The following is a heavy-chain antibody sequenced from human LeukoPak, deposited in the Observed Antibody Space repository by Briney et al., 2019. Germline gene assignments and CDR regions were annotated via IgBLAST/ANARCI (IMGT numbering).Heavy chain of an antibody. CDR2: IYYSGST. Sequence: SETLSLTCTVSGGSISSYYWSWIRQPPGKGLEWIGYIYYSGSTNYNPSFKSRVTISVDTSKNQFSLKLSSVTAADTAVYYCARGAGSGSYSPIGYWGQGTLVTVSS. J-gene: IGHJ4*02. V-gene: IGHV4-59*01. CDR1: GGSISSYY. D-gene: IGHD3-10*01. CDR3: ARGAGSGSYSPIGY.